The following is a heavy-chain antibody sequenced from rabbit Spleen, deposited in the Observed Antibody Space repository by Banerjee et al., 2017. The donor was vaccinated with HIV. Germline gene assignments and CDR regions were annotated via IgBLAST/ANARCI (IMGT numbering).Heavy chain of an antibody. D-gene: IGHD2-1*01. J-gene: IGHJ4*01. V-gene: IGHV1S7*01. CDR2: IYPITETT. CDR1: GFTISGYW. CDR3: ARGSATMTMVITGYYLNL. Sequence: QLEESGGRLVQPGGSLTLSCKAFGFTISGYWMNWVRQAPGKGLEWIGIIYPITETTYYANWVNGRFTISSDNAQNTVDLQMNSLTAADTATYFCARGSATMTMVITGYYLNLWGQGTLVTVS.